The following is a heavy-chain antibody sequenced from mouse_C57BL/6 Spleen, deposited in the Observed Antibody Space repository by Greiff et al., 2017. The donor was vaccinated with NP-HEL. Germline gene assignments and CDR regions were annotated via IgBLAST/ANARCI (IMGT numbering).Heavy chain of an antibody. J-gene: IGHJ2*01. D-gene: IGHD2-3*01. Sequence: QVQLQQPGAELVRPGSSVKLSCKASGYTFTSYWMDWVKQRPGQGLEWIGNIYPSDSETHYNQKFKDKATLTVDKSSSTAYMQLSSLTSEDSAVYYCARHYDGYYGGDWGPGTTLTVSS. CDR1: GYTFTSYW. V-gene: IGHV1-61*01. CDR2: IYPSDSET. CDR3: ARHYDGYYGGD.